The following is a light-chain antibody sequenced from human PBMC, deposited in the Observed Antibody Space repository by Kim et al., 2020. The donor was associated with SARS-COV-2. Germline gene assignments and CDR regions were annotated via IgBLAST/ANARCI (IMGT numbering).Light chain of an antibody. CDR3: AAWDDSLNGPV. CDR1: STNIGSDT. Sequence: GQRVTISCSVSSTNIGSDTVDWHQHLPGAAPQLLIYNNNQRPSGVHDRFSASKSGTSASLAISGLQSEDEADYYCAAWDDSLNGPVFGGGTQLTVL. CDR2: NNN. J-gene: IGLJ3*02. V-gene: IGLV1-44*01.